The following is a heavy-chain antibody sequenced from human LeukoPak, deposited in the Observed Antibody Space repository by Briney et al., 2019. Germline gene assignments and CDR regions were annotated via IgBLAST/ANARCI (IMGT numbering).Heavy chain of an antibody. J-gene: IGHJ4*02. Sequence: GGSLRLSCAASGFTFSSYSMNWVRQAPGKGLEWVSSISSSSSYIYYADSVKGRFTISRDNAQNSLYLQMNSLSAEDTAVYYCARDLSSWYHYFDYWGQGTLVTVSS. CDR1: GFTFSSYS. V-gene: IGHV3-21*01. CDR3: ARDLSSWYHYFDY. D-gene: IGHD6-13*01. CDR2: ISSSSSYI.